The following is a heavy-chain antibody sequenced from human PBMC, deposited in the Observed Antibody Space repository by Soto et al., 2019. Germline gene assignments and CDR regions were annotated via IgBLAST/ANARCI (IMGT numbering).Heavy chain of an antibody. J-gene: IGHJ4*02. V-gene: IGHV4-30-2*01. CDR1: GGSISSGGYS. D-gene: IGHD2-2*02. CDR3: ARVYGDGSLDY. CDR2: IYHSGST. Sequence: QLQLQESGSGLVKPSQTLSLTCAVSGGSISSGGYSWSWIRQPPGKGLEWIGYIYHSGSTYYNPSLKCRVTISVDRSKTQFSLKVSSVTAADTAVYYCARVYGDGSLDYWGQGTLVTVSS.